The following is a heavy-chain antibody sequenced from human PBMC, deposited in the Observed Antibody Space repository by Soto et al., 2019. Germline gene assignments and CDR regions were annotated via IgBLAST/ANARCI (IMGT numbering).Heavy chain of an antibody. D-gene: IGHD5-12*01. CDR2: SYYTGSS. V-gene: IGHV4-31*03. J-gene: IGHJ4*02. Sequence: RSETLSLTCTVSGGSISSGNYCWSWIRQHPGKGLEWVGYSYYTGSSYYNPSLKSRVTISVDASKNQLSLRLASVTAADTAVYYCARDLRGYSRYDYLDYWGQGIPVTVSS. CDR1: GGSISSGNYC. CDR3: ARDLRGYSRYDYLDY.